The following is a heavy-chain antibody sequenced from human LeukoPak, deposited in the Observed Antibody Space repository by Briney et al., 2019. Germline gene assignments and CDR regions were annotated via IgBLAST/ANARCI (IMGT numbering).Heavy chain of an antibody. Sequence: ASVKVSCKASGYTFTSYYMHWVRQAPGQGLEWMGIINPSGGSTSYAQKFQGRVTMTRDTSTSTVYMELSNLRSEDTAVYYCARENGDYWFDPWGQGTLVTVSS. CDR2: INPSGGST. CDR3: ARENGDYWFDP. D-gene: IGHD4-17*01. J-gene: IGHJ5*02. V-gene: IGHV1-46*01. CDR1: GYTFTSYY.